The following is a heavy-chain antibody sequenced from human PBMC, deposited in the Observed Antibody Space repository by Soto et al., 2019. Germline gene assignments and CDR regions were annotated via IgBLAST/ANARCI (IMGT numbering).Heavy chain of an antibody. CDR2: IYYSGST. CDR1: GGSISGYY. V-gene: IGHV4-59*01. Sequence: QVQLQESGPGLVKPSETLSLTCTVSGGSISGYYWSWIRQPPGKGLEWIGYIYYSGSTNYNPSLKSRVTISVDTSKNQFSLKLSSVTAADTAVYYCARDASGNYGYYFDYWGQGTLVTVS. CDR3: ARDASGNYGYYFDY. D-gene: IGHD1-26*01. J-gene: IGHJ4*02.